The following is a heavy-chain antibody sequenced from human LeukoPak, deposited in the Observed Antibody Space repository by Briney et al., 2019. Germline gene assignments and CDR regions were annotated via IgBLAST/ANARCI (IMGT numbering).Heavy chain of an antibody. CDR2: IYYSGST. J-gene: IGHJ4*02. Sequence: SETLSLTCTVSGGSISSSSYYWGWIRQPPGKGLEWIGSIYYSGSTYYNPSLKSRVTISVDTSKNQFSLKLSSVTAADTAVYYCASLGGIAVAGIHFDYWGQGTLVTVFS. CDR1: GGSISSSSYY. D-gene: IGHD6-19*01. V-gene: IGHV4-39*01. CDR3: ASLGGIAVAGIHFDY.